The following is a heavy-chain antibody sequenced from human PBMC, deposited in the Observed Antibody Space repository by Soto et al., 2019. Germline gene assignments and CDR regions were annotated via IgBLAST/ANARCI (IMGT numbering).Heavy chain of an antibody. V-gene: IGHV4-30-4*01. J-gene: IGHJ5*02. CDR2: IYYSGST. CDR1: GGSISSGDYY. CDR3: ARDTRGGTSHNGFDP. D-gene: IGHD2-15*01. Sequence: QVQLQESGPGLVKPSQTLSLTCTVSGGSISSGDYYWSWIRQPPGKGLEWIGYIYYSGSTYYNPSLKSRVTISVDTSKNPFALKLSAVTAAATAVYYCARDTRGGTSHNGFDPCRQATLVTVSS.